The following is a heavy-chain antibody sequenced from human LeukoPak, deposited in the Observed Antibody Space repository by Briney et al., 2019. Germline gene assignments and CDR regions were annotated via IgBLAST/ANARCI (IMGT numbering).Heavy chain of an antibody. CDR2: TSHDGSKK. CDR1: GLTFSTYA. CDR3: AKERAGYTNPYYFDY. D-gene: IGHD3-16*02. V-gene: IGHV3-30*07. Sequence: GGSLRLSCSASGLTFSTYAMHWLRQAPGKGLEWVAVTSHDGSKKNYADSVKGRFTISRDNSKNTLYLHMNSLRAEDTAVYYCAKERAGYTNPYYFDYWGQGTLVTVSS. J-gene: IGHJ4*02.